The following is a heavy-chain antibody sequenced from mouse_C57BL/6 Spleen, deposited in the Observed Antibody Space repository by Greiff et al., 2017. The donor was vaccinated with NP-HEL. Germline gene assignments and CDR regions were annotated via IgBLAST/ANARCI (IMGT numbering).Heavy chain of an antibody. J-gene: IGHJ1*03. CDR1: GFTFSSYG. CDR3: ASYYYGSSPYWYFDV. V-gene: IGHV5-6*01. Sequence: EVKLMESGGDLVKPGGSLKLSCAASGFTFSSYGMSWVRQTPDKRLEWVATLSSGGSYTYYPDSVKGRFTISRDNAKNTLYLQMSSLKSEDTAMYYCASYYYGSSPYWYFDVWGTGTTVTVSS. CDR2: LSSGGSYT. D-gene: IGHD1-1*01.